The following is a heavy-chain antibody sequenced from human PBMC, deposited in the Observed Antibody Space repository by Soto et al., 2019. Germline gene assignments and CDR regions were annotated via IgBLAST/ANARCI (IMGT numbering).Heavy chain of an antibody. CDR1: GDSVSNSGYY. V-gene: IGHV4-39*01. Sequence: QLLLQESGPGLVKPSETLSLTCTVSGDSVSNSGYYWGWIRQSPGKRLEWIGSVSFSGSKYYNPSLRSRVTSSVDTSKTLISLKLRSVTAADTAVYYCARGSTWQGRDWLDPWGQGTLVTVSS. CDR3: ARGSTWQGRDWLDP. D-gene: IGHD6-13*01. CDR2: VSFSGSK. J-gene: IGHJ5*02.